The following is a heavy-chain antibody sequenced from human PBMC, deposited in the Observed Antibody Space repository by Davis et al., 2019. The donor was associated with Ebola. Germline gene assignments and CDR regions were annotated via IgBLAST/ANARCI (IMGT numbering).Heavy chain of an antibody. V-gene: IGHV3-7*03. D-gene: IGHD5-18*01. CDR1: GFTFSSYW. CDR2: IKQDGSEK. Sequence: GESLKISCAASGFTFSSYWMSWVRQAPGKGLEWVANIKQDGSEKYYVDSVKGRFTISRDNAKNSLYLQMNSLRAEDTAVYYCARPDFGYSYGLGYWGQGTLVTVSS. CDR3: ARPDFGYSYGLGY. J-gene: IGHJ4*02.